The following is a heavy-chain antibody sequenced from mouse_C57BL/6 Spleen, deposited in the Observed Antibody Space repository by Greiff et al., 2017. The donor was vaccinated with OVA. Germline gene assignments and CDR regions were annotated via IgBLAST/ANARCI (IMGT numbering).Heavy chain of an antibody. CDR3: ARSNILRCAMDY. D-gene: IGHD1-1*01. J-gene: IGHJ4*01. V-gene: IGHV14-2*01. CDR1: GFTFTDYY. Sequence: VQLQQSGAELVKPGASVKLSCTASGFTFTDYYMHWVKQRPEQGLEWIGRLDPEDGETKYAQKFKGTATITADTSSNTAYLQLSSLTSEDTAVYYCARSNILRCAMDYWGQGTSVTVSS. CDR2: LDPEDGET.